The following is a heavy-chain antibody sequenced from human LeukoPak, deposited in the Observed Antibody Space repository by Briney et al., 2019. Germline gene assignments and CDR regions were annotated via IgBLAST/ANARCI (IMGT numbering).Heavy chain of an antibody. CDR3: AREGGYSYGDAPLHFDY. V-gene: IGHV4-61*02. D-gene: IGHD5-18*01. J-gene: IGHJ4*02. CDR2: IYTSGNT. Sequence: SETLSLTCTVSGGSISSTSYYWSWIRQPAGKGLEWIGRIYTSGNTNYNPSLKGRVTISVDTSKNQFSLKLSSVTAADTAVYYCAREGGYSYGDAPLHFDYWGQGTLVTVSS. CDR1: GGSISSTSYY.